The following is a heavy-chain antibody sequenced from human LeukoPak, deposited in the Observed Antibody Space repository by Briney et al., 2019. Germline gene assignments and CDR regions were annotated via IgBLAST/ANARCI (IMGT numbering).Heavy chain of an antibody. CDR2: ISGSDTGT. D-gene: IGHD3-10*01. J-gene: IGHJ4*02. CDR1: GFKFNSYT. CDR3: AKGLYHYFGSGSYTLDF. V-gene: IGHV3-23*01. Sequence: GGSLRLSCAASGFKFNSYTLHWVRQAPGKGLELVSAISGSDTGTYYADSVKGRFTISRDNSKNTLYLQMNSLRADDTAVYYCAKGLYHYFGSGSYTLDFWGQGTQVTVSS.